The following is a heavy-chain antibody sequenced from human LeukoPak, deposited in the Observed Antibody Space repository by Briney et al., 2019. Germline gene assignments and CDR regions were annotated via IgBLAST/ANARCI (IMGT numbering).Heavy chain of an antibody. J-gene: IGHJ3*02. CDR2: INPSGGST. CDR3: ARDRSHYYDSSGYYYTPDAFDI. D-gene: IGHD3-22*01. Sequence: GASVKVSCKASGYTFTSYYMHWVRQAPGQGLEWIGIINPSGGSTSYAQRFQGRVTMTRDTSTSTVYMELSSLRSEDTAAYYCARDRSHYYDSSGYYYTPDAFDIWGQGTMVTVSS. CDR1: GYTFTSYY. V-gene: IGHV1-46*01.